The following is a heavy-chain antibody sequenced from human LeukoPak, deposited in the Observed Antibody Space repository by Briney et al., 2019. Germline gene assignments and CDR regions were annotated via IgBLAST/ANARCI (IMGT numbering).Heavy chain of an antibody. D-gene: IGHD6-19*01. CDR1: GFTFSSYE. CDR3: ARAAGRGDVFDI. J-gene: IGHJ3*02. Sequence: GGSLRLSCAASGFTFSSYEMNWVRQAPGKGLEWVSYISSSGSTIYYADSVKGRFTISRDNAKNSLYLRMNSLRAEDTAVYYCARAAGRGDVFDIWGQGTMVTVSS. CDR2: ISSSGSTI. V-gene: IGHV3-48*03.